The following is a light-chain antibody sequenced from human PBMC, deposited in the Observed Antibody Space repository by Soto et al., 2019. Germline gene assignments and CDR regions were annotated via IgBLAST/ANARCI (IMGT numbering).Light chain of an antibody. CDR2: DAS. J-gene: IGKJ4*01. V-gene: IGKV3-11*01. CDR3: QQRSKWPS. Sequence: EIVLTQSPATLSLSPGERATLSCRASQSVSSYLAWYQQKPGQAPRLLIYDASNRATGIPARFSGSGSGTDFTLTIGSLEPEDFAVYYCQQRSKWPSFGGGTKVEIK. CDR1: QSVSSY.